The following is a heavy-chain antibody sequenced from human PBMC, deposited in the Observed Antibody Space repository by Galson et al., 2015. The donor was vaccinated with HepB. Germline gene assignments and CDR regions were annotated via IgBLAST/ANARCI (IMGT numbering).Heavy chain of an antibody. CDR2: ISSSSSYT. Sequence: SLRLSCAASGFTFSDYYMSWIRQAPGKGLEWVSYISSSSSYTNYADSVKGRFTISRDNAKNSLYLQMNSLRAEDTAVYYCARDASEDGSGSYSDYWGQGTLVTVSS. V-gene: IGHV3-11*05. CDR3: ARDASEDGSGSYSDY. D-gene: IGHD3-10*01. J-gene: IGHJ4*02. CDR1: GFTFSDYY.